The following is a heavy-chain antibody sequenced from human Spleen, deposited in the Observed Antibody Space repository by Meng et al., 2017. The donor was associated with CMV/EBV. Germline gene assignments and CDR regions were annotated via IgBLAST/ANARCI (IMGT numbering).Heavy chain of an antibody. CDR2: INPGDSDT. J-gene: IGHJ4*02. CDR1: GYSFSTYW. CDR3: ARHFSGAGFSEWFFDY. V-gene: IGHV5-51*01. Sequence: GESLKISCKGSGYSFSTYWIGWVRQMPGKGPEWMGIINPGDSDTIYSPSFQDQVTISADKSISTAYLQWSSLTASDTAIYYCARHFSGAGFSEWFFDYWGQGTPVTVSS. D-gene: IGHD3-3*01.